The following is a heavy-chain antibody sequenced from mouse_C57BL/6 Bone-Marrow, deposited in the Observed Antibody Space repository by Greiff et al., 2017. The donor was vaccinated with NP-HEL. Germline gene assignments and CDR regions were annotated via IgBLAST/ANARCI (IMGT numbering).Heavy chain of an antibody. V-gene: IGHV7-3*01. CDR3: ARYHGNYDWYFDV. D-gene: IGHD2-1*01. CDR2: IRNKANGYTT. J-gene: IGHJ1*03. CDR1: GFTFTDYY. Sequence: EVHLVESGGGLVQPGGSLSLSCAASGFTFTDYYMSWVRQPPGKALEWLGFIRNKANGYTTAYSASVKGRFTISRDNSQSILYLQMNALRAEDSATYYCARYHGNYDWYFDVWGTGTTVTVSS.